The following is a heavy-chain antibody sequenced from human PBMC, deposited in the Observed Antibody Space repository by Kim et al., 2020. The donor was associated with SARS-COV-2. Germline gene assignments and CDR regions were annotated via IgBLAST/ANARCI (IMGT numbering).Heavy chain of an antibody. J-gene: IGHJ5*02. D-gene: IGHD3-22*01. Sequence: GGSLRLSCAASGFTFSSYAMSWVRQAPGKGLEWVSAISGSGGSTYYADSVKGRFTISRDNSKNTLYLQMNSLRAEDTAVYYCAKAGDYYDSSGYSNWFDPWGQGTLVTVSS. CDR3: AKAGDYYDSSGYSNWFDP. V-gene: IGHV3-23*01. CDR1: GFTFSSYA. CDR2: ISGSGGST.